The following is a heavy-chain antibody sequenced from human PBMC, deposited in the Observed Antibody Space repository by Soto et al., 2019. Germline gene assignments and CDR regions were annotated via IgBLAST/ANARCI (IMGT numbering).Heavy chain of an antibody. CDR1: GGSIITGGYY. CDR3: ARDPSTINKLIGVWFDP. J-gene: IGHJ5*02. D-gene: IGHD4-4*01. CDR2: ISYSGST. V-gene: IGHV4-31*03. Sequence: QVQLQESGPGLVKPSQTLSLTCSVSGGSIITGGYYWNWIRQHPGRGLDWIGYISYSGSTYYNPSLKSRVTIAVDTSKNQFSLKLSSVTAADTAVYYCARDPSTINKLIGVWFDPWGQGTLVTVSS.